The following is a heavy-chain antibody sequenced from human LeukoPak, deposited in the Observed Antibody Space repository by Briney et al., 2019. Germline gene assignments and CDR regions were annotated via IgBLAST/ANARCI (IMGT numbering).Heavy chain of an antibody. D-gene: IGHD3-22*01. Sequence: PSETLSLTCTVSGGSISSSSYYWGWIRQPPGKGLEWIGSIYYSGSTYYNPSLKSRVTISVDTSKNQFSLKLSSVTAADTAVYYCARHGGYYDSSGYLDYWGQGTLVTVSS. CDR2: IYYSGST. J-gene: IGHJ4*02. V-gene: IGHV4-39*01. CDR1: GGSISSSSYY. CDR3: ARHGGYYDSSGYLDY.